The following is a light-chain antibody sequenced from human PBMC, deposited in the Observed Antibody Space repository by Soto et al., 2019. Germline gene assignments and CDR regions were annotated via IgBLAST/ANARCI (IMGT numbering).Light chain of an antibody. CDR3: QQYGSSPWT. V-gene: IGKV3-20*01. CDR1: QSVSSSY. CDR2: GAS. J-gene: IGKJ1*01. Sequence: EIVLTQSPGTLSLSPGERATLSCRASQSVSSSYLAWYQQKPGQAPRPLIYGASSRATGIPDRFSGSGSGTDFTLTISRLDPEDFAVYYCQQYGSSPWTFGQGTKVDIK.